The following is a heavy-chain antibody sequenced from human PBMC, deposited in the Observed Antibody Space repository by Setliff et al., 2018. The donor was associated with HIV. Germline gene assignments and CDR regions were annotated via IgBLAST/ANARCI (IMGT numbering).Heavy chain of an antibody. CDR2: ITNNGGST. CDR1: GFTFSRYS. J-gene: IGHJ1*01. V-gene: IGHV3-64D*09. Sequence: QAGGSLRLSCSVSGFTFSRYSIHWVRQAPGKGLEYVSAITNNGGSTYYADSVRDRFTISRDNSKNTLYLQMSSLRAEDTAMYYCVPLYSTTWYGFFQHWGQGTLVTVSS. D-gene: IGHD6-13*01. CDR3: VPLYSTTWYGFFQH.